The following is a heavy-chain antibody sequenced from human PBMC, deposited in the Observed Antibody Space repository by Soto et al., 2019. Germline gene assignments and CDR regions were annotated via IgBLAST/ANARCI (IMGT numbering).Heavy chain of an antibody. Sequence: GGSLRLSCAASGFTFSSYSMNWVRQAPGKGLEWVSSISSSSSYIYYADSVKGRFTISRDNAKNSLYLQMNSLRAEDTAVYYCARAGSGFPYYYYMDVWGKGTTVTVSS. CDR3: ARAGSGFPYYYYMDV. CDR1: GFTFSSYS. J-gene: IGHJ6*03. V-gene: IGHV3-21*01. CDR2: ISSSSSYI. D-gene: IGHD3-3*01.